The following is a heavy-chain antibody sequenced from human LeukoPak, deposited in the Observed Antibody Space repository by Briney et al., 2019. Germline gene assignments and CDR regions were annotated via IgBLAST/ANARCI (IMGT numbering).Heavy chain of an antibody. J-gene: IGHJ4*02. CDR1: GFTFSSYS. D-gene: IGHD5-18*01. Sequence: GGSLRLSCAASGFTFSSYSMNWVRQAPGKGLEWVSYISSSSSTIYYADSVKGRFTISRDNAKNSLYLQMNSLRAEDTAVYYCARDRGYSYGIFDYWGQGTLVTVSS. CDR2: ISSSSSTI. V-gene: IGHV3-48*01. CDR3: ARDRGYSYGIFDY.